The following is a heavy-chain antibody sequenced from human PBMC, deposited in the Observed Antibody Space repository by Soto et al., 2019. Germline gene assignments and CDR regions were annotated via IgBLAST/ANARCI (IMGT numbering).Heavy chain of an antibody. D-gene: IGHD4-17*01. CDR3: ARGIKYGAYSRWFDP. CDR2: INAGNGNT. V-gene: IGHV1-3*01. J-gene: IGHJ5*02. CDR1: GYTFTSYA. Sequence: ASVKVSCKASGYTFTSYAIHWVRQAPGQSLEWMGWINAGNGNTKSSEKFQGRVTISRATSASTAYLELSRLTSEDTAVYFCARGIKYGAYSRWFDPWGQGTLVTVSS.